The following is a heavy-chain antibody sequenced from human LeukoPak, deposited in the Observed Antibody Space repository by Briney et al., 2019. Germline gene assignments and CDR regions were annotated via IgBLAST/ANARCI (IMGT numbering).Heavy chain of an antibody. Sequence: SVKVSCKASGGTFSSYAISWVRQAPGQGFEWMGRIIPILGIANYAQKFQGRVTITADKSTSTAYMELSSLRSEDTAVYYCARGYSYGYFDYWGQGTLVTVSS. CDR2: IIPILGIA. CDR1: GGTFSSYA. D-gene: IGHD5-18*01. V-gene: IGHV1-69*04. J-gene: IGHJ4*02. CDR3: ARGYSYGYFDY.